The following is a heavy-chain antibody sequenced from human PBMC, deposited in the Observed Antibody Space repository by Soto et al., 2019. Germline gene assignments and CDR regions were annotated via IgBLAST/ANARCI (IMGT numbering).Heavy chain of an antibody. CDR2: VKGDEITA. Sequence: DVQLVESGGGSVQPGGSLRLSCVASGFTFSRYWVHWVRQAPGKGLVWVSRVKGDEITATYADSVEGRFTISRDNAKNTVDLHMNSLRADDTAVYYCARGAEGAYYHDYCGQGTLVTVSS. CDR3: ARGAEGAYYHDY. J-gene: IGHJ4*02. D-gene: IGHD3-3*01. CDR1: GFTFSRYW. V-gene: IGHV3-74*01.